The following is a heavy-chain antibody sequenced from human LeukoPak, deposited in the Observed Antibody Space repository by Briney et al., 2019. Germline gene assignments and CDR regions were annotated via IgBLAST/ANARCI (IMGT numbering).Heavy chain of an antibody. CDR2: INHSGST. V-gene: IGHV4-34*01. D-gene: IGHD3-3*01. Sequence: GTLRLSCAASGFTFSVYGMNWVRQPPGKGLEWIGEINHSGSTNYNPSLKSRDTISVDTSKNQFSLKLSSVTAADTAVYYCARGRRPTYYDFWSGLGNWFDPWGQGTLVTVSS. CDR3: ARGRRPTYYDFWSGLGNWFDP. J-gene: IGHJ5*02. CDR1: GFTFSVYG.